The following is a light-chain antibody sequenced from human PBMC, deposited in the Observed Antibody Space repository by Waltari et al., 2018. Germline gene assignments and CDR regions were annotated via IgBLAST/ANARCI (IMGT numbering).Light chain of an antibody. CDR1: SSDSGGYNY. CDR3: SSFTSSTTGI. CDR2: DVS. J-gene: IGLJ2*01. V-gene: IGLV2-14*01. Sequence: SALTQPDSVSGSPGQSITISCSGISSDSGGYNYVSWYQQHPGEAPKVIIYDVSNRPSGVAERFSGSKSGSSASLTISGLQAEDEADYYCSSFTSSTTGIFGGGTKLTVL.